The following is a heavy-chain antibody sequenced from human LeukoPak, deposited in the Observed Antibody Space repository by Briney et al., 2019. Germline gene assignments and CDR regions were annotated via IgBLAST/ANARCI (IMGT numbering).Heavy chain of an antibody. CDR1: GFTFSSYS. J-gene: IGHJ6*03. D-gene: IGHD5-18*01. Sequence: GGSLRLSCAASGFTFSSYSMNWVRQAPGKGLEWVSYINNSSTTIYYGDSVKGRFTISRDNAKNSLYLQMNSLRADDTAVYYCAGDGTAMVLYYYMDVWGKGTTVTVSS. CDR3: AGDGTAMVLYYYMDV. V-gene: IGHV3-48*01. CDR2: INNSSTTI.